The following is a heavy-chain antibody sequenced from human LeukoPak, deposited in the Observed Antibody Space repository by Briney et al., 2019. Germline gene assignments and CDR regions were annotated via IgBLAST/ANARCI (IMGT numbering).Heavy chain of an antibody. CDR3: ARPYCSAGNCYSNFDS. J-gene: IGHJ4*02. CDR1: GGSVSISSYY. CDR2: INHSGST. V-gene: IGHV4-39*07. Sequence: SETLSVTCTVSGGSVSISSYYWSWIRQPPGKGLEWIGEINHSGSTNYNPSLKSRVTISVDTSKKQFSLKLSSVTAADTAVYYCARPYCSAGNCYSNFDSWGQGTLVTVSS. D-gene: IGHD2-15*01.